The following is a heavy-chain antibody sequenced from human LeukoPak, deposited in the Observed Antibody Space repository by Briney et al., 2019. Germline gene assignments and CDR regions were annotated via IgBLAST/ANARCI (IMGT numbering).Heavy chain of an antibody. J-gene: IGHJ5*01. D-gene: IGHD6-19*01. V-gene: IGHV3-74*01. CDR1: GFTFSNHW. Sequence: GSLRLSCAASGFTFSNHWMHWVRQGPGKGPVWVSRITNDGSSTVYADSVKGRFTISRDNAKSTLYLQMNSLSAEDTAVYYCVRSSGWSDSWGQGTLVTVSS. CDR3: VRSSGWSDS. CDR2: ITNDGSST.